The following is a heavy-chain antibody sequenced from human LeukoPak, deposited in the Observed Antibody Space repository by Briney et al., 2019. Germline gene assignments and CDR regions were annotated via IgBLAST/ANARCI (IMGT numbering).Heavy chain of an antibody. CDR3: ARLYCTSTSCYHYYYYYMDV. V-gene: IGHV4-39*01. D-gene: IGHD2-2*01. Sequence: SETLSLMCTVSGGSISSSSYYWGWIRQPPGKGLEWIGSIYYSGSTYYNPPLKSRVTISVDTSKNQFSLKLSSVTAADTAVYYCARLYCTSTSCYHYYYYYMDVWGKGTTVTVSS. CDR2: IYYSGST. CDR1: GGSISSSSYY. J-gene: IGHJ6*03.